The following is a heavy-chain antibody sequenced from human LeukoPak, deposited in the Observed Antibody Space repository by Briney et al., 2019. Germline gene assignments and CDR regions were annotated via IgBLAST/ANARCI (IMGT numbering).Heavy chain of an antibody. CDR1: GFTFSVAW. D-gene: IGHD5-12*01. Sequence: GGSLRLSCAASGFTFSVAWMSWVRQAPGKGLEWVGRIKSNADGGATDYAAPVKGRFTISRHDSESTLYLQMNSLKTEDTAVYYCATDPIPRLPHEGYSGQGTLVTVSS. J-gene: IGHJ4*02. CDR2: IKSNADGGAT. CDR3: ATDPIPRLPHEGY. V-gene: IGHV3-15*01.